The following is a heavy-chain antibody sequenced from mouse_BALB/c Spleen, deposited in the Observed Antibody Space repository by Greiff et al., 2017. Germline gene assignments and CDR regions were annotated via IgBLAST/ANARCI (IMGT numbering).Heavy chain of an antibody. Sequence: EVKVVESGGGLVKPGGSLKLSCAASGFAFSSYDMSWVRQTPEKRLEWVAYISSGGGSTYYPDTVKGRFTISRDNAKNTLYLQMSSLKSEDTAMYYCARHYDYDYAMDYWGQGTSVTVSS. J-gene: IGHJ4*01. V-gene: IGHV5-12-1*01. CDR1: GFAFSSYD. CDR3: ARHYDYDYAMDY. D-gene: IGHD2-4*01. CDR2: ISSGGGST.